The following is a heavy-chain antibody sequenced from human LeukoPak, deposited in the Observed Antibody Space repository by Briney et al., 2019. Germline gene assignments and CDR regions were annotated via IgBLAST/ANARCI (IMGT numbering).Heavy chain of an antibody. J-gene: IGHJ6*02. CDR3: ARIDYYYYGMDV. Sequence: GGSLRLSCAASGFTFTSYWIGWVRQMPGKGLEWMGIIYPGDSDTRYSPSFQGQVTISADKSISTAYLQWSSLKASDTAMYYCARIDYYYYGMDVWGQGTTVTVSS. CDR2: IYPGDSDT. CDR1: GFTFTSYW. V-gene: IGHV5-51*01.